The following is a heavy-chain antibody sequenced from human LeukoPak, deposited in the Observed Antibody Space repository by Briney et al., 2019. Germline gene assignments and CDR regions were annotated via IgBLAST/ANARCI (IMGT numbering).Heavy chain of an antibody. D-gene: IGHD5-12*01. J-gene: IGHJ4*02. V-gene: IGHV3-30*18. CDR2: ISYDGSNK. CDR1: GFTFRKYW. CDR3: AKDMRWLRHSDY. Sequence: GGSLRLFCAASGFTFRKYWLHWVRQAPGKGLEWVAVISYDGSNKYYVDSVKGRFTISRDNSKNTLYLQMNSLRAEDTAVYYCAKDMRWLRHSDYWGQGTLVTVSS.